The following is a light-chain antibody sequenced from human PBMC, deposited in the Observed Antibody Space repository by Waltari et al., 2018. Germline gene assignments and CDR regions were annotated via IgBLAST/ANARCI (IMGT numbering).Light chain of an antibody. CDR2: GAS. CDR3: HQFGSGWHS. CDR1: QSVRNNY. V-gene: IGKV3-20*01. Sequence: EIVLTQSPGTMSLSPGERATLSCRASQSVRNNYIAWYQQKPGQAPKLLMYGASNRSTGIPDRFTGGGSGTDFTLTINRLEPEDFAVYYCHQFGSGWHSFGQGTHLEIK. J-gene: IGKJ2*03.